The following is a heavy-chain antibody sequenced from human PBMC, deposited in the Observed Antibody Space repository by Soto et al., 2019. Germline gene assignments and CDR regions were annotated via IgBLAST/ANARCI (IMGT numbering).Heavy chain of an antibody. D-gene: IGHD2-15*01. CDR2: IYYSGST. Sequence: QVQLQESGPGLVKPSQTLSLTCTVSGGSISSGDYYWSWIRQPPGKGLEWIGYIYYSGSTYYNPSLKSRLTISVDTSKTQFSLKLSSVTAADTAVYYCARDLPYCSGGSCLYYYYYGMDVWGQGTTVTVSS. J-gene: IGHJ6*02. V-gene: IGHV4-30-4*01. CDR1: GGSISSGDYY. CDR3: ARDLPYCSGGSCLYYYYYGMDV.